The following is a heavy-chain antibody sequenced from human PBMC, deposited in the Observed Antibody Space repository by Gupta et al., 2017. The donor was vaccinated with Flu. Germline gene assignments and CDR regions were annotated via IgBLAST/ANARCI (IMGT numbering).Heavy chain of an antibody. V-gene: IGHV2-5*02. Sequence: QITLKESGPTLVKPTQTLTLTCTFSGFSLSTSGVGVGWIRQPPGKALEWLALIYWDDDKRYSPSLKSRLTITKDTSKNQVVLTMTNMDPVDTATYYCAHRLATKKNSGFYGMDVWGQGTTVTVS. CDR2: IYWDDDK. CDR3: AHRLATKKNSGFYGMDV. CDR1: GFSLSTSGVG. J-gene: IGHJ6*02. D-gene: IGHD3-10*01.